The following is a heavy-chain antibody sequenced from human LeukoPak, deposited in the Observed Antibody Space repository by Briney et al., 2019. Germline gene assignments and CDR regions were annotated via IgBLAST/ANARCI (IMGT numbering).Heavy chain of an antibody. Sequence: SETLSLTCAVYGGSFSGYYWSWIRQPPGKGLEWIGYIYYSGSTNYNPSLKSRVTISVDTSKNQFSLKLSSVTAADTAVYYCAGDDHSGRYYPPRWYFDLWGRGTLVTVSS. J-gene: IGHJ2*01. CDR1: GGSFSGYY. V-gene: IGHV4-59*01. CDR3: AGDDHSGRYYPPRWYFDL. D-gene: IGHD1-26*01. CDR2: IYYSGST.